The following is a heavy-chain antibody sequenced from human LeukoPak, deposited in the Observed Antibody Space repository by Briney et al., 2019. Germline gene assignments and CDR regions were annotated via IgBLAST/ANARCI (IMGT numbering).Heavy chain of an antibody. CDR1: GFTFSSYS. Sequence: GGSLRLSCAASGFTFSSYSMNWVRQAPGKGLEWVSSISSSGSYIYYADSVKGRFTISRDNAKNSLYLQMNGLRAEDTAVYYCARDTGVLYSPWGQGTLVTVSS. CDR2: ISSSGSYI. D-gene: IGHD3-10*01. CDR3: ARDTGVLYSP. V-gene: IGHV3-21*01. J-gene: IGHJ5*02.